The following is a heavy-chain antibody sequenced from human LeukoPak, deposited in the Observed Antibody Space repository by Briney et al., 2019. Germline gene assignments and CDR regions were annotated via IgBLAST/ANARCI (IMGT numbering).Heavy chain of an antibody. CDR1: GYTFTNYY. CDR3: ARDILTATGYYGMDV. D-gene: IGHD3-9*01. J-gene: IGHJ6*02. V-gene: IGHV1-46*01. Sequence: ASVKVSCKASGYTFTNYYMHWVRQAPGQGLEWMGIINPSGDSTSFPQRFQGRLTLTTDTSTSTVYMELNSLRSEDTAVYYCARDILTATGYYGMDVWGQGTTITV. CDR2: INPSGDST.